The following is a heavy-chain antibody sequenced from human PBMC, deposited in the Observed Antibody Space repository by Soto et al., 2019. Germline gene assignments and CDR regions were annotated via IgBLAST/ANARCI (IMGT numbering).Heavy chain of an antibody. D-gene: IGHD3-10*01. CDR3: ARSTMVRGVITAYYYYGRGV. CDR1: GGTFSSYA. CDR2: IIPLFGTA. Sequence: SVKFSCKASGGTFSSYAISWVRQAPRQRLEWMGGIIPLFGTANYAQKFQGRVTITADESTSTAYMELSSLRSEDTTVYYCARSTMVRGVITAYYYYGRGVWGQGTAV. J-gene: IGHJ6*02. V-gene: IGHV1-69*01.